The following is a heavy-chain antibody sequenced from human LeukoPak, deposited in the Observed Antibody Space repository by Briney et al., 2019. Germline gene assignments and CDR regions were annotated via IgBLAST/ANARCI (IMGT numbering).Heavy chain of an antibody. CDR1: GYTFTSYD. Sequence: ASVKVSCKASGYTFTSYDIKWVRQATGQGLEWMGWMNPNTGNTGYAQKFQGRVTMTRNTSISTAYMELSSLRSEDTAVYYCARGGWAAAYGNYWGQGTLVTVSS. CDR2: MNPNTGNT. V-gene: IGHV1-8*01. J-gene: IGHJ4*02. CDR3: ARGGWAAAYGNY. D-gene: IGHD1-14*01.